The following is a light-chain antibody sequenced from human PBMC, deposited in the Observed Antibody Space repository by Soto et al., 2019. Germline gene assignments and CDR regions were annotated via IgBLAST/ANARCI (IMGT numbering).Light chain of an antibody. CDR1: QGLDNY. J-gene: IGKJ2*03. CDR2: AAA. V-gene: IGKV1-39*01. CDR3: HQSVSTPIYS. Sequence: DVQLTQSPSSLSASVGDRVTITCQASQGLDNYLNWYQQKPGKAPNLLIYAAARLQSGVPSRFAGSGSGTHFTLTITSLQPEDVGTYFCHQSVSTPIYSFGQGTKVDI.